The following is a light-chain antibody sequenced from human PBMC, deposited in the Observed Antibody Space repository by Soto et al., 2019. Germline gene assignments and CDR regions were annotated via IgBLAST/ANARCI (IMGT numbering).Light chain of an antibody. CDR1: QSVSSSY. CDR2: GAS. Sequence: EIVLTQSPGTLSLSPGERATLSCRASQSVSSSYLAWYQQKPGQAPRLLIYGASRRATGIPDRFSGSGSGTDFTLTISRLESEDFAVYYCQQYGSSLYTFGQGTKLEIK. V-gene: IGKV3-20*01. CDR3: QQYGSSLYT. J-gene: IGKJ2*01.